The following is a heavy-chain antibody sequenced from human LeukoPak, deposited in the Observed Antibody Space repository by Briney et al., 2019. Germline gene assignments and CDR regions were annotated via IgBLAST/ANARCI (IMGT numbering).Heavy chain of an antibody. Sequence: PGGSLRFSGAGSGFTFSSYAMLWVRQAPGKGLEGVAVISYDGSKKYYAGSVKGRVTISRDNSKNTLYLQMNSLRAEDTAVYYCARPELGYCSSTSCYARGYFQHWGQGTLVTVSS. CDR2: ISYDGSKK. J-gene: IGHJ1*01. V-gene: IGHV3-30-3*01. CDR1: GFTFSSYA. D-gene: IGHD2-2*01. CDR3: ARPELGYCSSTSCYARGYFQH.